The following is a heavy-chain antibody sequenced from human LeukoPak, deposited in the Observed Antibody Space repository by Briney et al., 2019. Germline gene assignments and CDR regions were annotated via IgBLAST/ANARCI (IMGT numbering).Heavy chain of an antibody. D-gene: IGHD6-13*01. CDR1: GFTFSSYE. V-gene: IGHV3-21*04. Sequence: PGGSLRLSCAASGFTFSSYEMNWVRQAPGKGLEWVSSISSSSNYIYYADSVKGRFTISRDNAKNSLYLQMNSLRAEDTAVYYCARGGKLYSRGFDPWGQGILVTVSS. CDR2: ISSSSNYI. J-gene: IGHJ5*02. CDR3: ARGGKLYSRGFDP.